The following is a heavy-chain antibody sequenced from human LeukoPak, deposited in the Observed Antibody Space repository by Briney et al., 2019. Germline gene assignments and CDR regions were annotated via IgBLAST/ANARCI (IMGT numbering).Heavy chain of an antibody. CDR2: ISYDGSNK. V-gene: IGHV3-30-3*01. CDR1: GFTFNSYE. CDR3: ARGRSRERAYGMDV. J-gene: IGHJ6*02. Sequence: QPGRSLRLSCAASGFTFNSYEMHWVRQAPGKGLEWVAVISYDGSNKYYADFVKGRFTFSRDNSKNTVHLQMNSLRAEDTAVYYCARGRSRERAYGMDVWGPGTTVTVSS. D-gene: IGHD6-6*01.